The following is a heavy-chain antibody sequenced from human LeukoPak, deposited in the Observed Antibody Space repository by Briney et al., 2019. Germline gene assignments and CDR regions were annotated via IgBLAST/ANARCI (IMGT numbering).Heavy chain of an antibody. V-gene: IGHV4-59*08. CDR1: GGSFNNYY. CDR2: IYYSGST. J-gene: IGHJ4*02. Sequence: SETLSLTCTVSGGSFNNYYWGWIRQPPGKGLEWTGYIYYSGSTNYNPSLKSRVTISVDTSKNQFSLKLSSVTAADTAIYYCARAVSGRFDYWGQGTLVTVSS. CDR3: ARAVSGRFDY. D-gene: IGHD6-19*01.